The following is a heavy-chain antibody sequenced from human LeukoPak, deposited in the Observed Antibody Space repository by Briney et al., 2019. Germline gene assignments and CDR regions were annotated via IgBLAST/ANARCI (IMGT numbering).Heavy chain of an antibody. V-gene: IGHV3-64*01. D-gene: IGHD5-24*01. J-gene: IGHJ3*02. Sequence: PGGSLRLSCAASGFTFSSYAMHWVRQAPGKGLEYVSAISSNGGSTYYANSVKGRFTISRDNSKNTLYLQMGSLRAEDMAVYYCARGGRDGPGAFDIWGQGTMVTVSS. CDR1: GFTFSSYA. CDR3: ARGGRDGPGAFDI. CDR2: ISSNGGST.